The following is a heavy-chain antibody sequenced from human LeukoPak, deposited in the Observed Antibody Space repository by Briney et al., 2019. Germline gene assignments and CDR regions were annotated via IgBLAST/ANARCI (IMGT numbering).Heavy chain of an antibody. CDR3: ARDRFVPAARDYYYMDV. D-gene: IGHD2-2*01. CDR2: IYHSGST. J-gene: IGHJ6*03. V-gene: IGHV4-30-2*01. Sequence: PSQTLSLTCTVSGGSISSGGYYWSWIRQPPGKGLEWIGYIYHSGSTYYNPSLKSRVTISVDRSKNQFSLKLSSVTAADTAVYYCARDRFVPAARDYYYMDVWGKGTTVTVSS. CDR1: GGSISSGGYY.